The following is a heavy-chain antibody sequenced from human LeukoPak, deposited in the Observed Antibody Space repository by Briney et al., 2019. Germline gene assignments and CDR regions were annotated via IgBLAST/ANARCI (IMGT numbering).Heavy chain of an antibody. CDR2: IYYSGST. D-gene: IGHD5-24*01. Sequence: PSETLSLTCTVSGGSISSSSYYWGWIRQPPGKGLEWIGYIYYSGSTNYNPSLKSRVTISVDTSKNQFSLKLSSVTAADTAVYYCASAELPYAFDIWGQGTMVTVSS. V-gene: IGHV4-61*05. CDR3: ASAELPYAFDI. J-gene: IGHJ3*02. CDR1: GGSISSSSYY.